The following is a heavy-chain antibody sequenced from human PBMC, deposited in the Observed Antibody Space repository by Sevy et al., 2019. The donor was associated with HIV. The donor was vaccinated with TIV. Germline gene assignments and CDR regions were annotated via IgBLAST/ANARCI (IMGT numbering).Heavy chain of an antibody. Sequence: GGSLRLSCAVSGITVSSNYMGWVRQAPGKGLQWVSGIFASSNTHFADSVKGRFSISRDNSKNTLSLQMNSLSAEDTAVYYCARALEDYSDSIGWDWYFDLWGRGTLVTVSS. V-gene: IGHV3-66*01. CDR2: IFASSNT. CDR1: GITVSSNY. J-gene: IGHJ2*01. D-gene: IGHD3-22*01. CDR3: ARALEDYSDSIGWDWYFDL.